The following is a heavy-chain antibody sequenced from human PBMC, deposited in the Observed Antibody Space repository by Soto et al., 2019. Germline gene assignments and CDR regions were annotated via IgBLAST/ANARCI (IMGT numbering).Heavy chain of an antibody. V-gene: IGHV3-23*01. CDR2: ISDSGAGT. CDR3: AKNRGRDGYNVYDF. J-gene: IGHJ4*02. Sequence: QPGGSLRLSCAASGFTFRSYAMTWVRQAPGKGLEWVSAISDSGAGTYYADSVKGRFTVSRDNSRNTLYLQIKNLRAEDTAVYYCAKNRGRDGYNVYDFWGQGTLVTVSS. CDR1: GFTFRSYA. D-gene: IGHD5-12*01.